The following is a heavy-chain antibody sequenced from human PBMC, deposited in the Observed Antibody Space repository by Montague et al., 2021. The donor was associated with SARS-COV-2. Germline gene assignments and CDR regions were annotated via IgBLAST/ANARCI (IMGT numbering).Heavy chain of an antibody. D-gene: IGHD3-3*01. V-gene: IGHV4-31*03. CDR2: INYSGNT. CDR1: GGSISSGGYY. Sequence: TLSLTCTVSGGSISSGGYYWSWIREHPGKGLEWLGYINYSGNTYSNPSLKSRVTISVDTSKNQFTLKLSSVTAAAMAVYYCARFRGLTIFGGVGPFDYWGQGTLVTVSS. J-gene: IGHJ4*02. CDR3: ARFRGLTIFGGVGPFDY.